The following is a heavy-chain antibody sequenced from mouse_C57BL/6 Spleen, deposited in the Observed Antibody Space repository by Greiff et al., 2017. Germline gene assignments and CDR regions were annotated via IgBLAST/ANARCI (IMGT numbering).Heavy chain of an antibody. D-gene: IGHD2-3*01. Sequence: QVQLQQPGTELVKPGASVKLSCKASGYTFTSYWMHWVKQRPGQGLEWIGNINPSNGGTNYNEKVKSKATLTVDKSSSTAYMQLSSLTSEDSAVYYCARSDGYYRYFDVWGTGTTVTVSS. CDR2: INPSNGGT. CDR1: GYTFTSYW. J-gene: IGHJ1*03. CDR3: ARSDGYYRYFDV. V-gene: IGHV1-53*01.